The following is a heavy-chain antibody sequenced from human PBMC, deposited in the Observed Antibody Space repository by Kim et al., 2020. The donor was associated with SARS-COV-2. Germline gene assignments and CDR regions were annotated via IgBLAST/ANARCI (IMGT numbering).Heavy chain of an antibody. V-gene: IGHV3-73*01. CDR2: IRSKANSYAT. D-gene: IGHD3-16*01. J-gene: IGHJ4*02. Sequence: GGSLRLSCAASGFTFSASAMHWVRQASGKGLEWVGRIRSKANSYATAYAASVKGRFTISRDDSKNTAYLQMNSLKTDDTAVYYCTRLGVPPDYWGQGTLVTVSS. CDR3: TRLGVPPDY. CDR1: GFTFSASA.